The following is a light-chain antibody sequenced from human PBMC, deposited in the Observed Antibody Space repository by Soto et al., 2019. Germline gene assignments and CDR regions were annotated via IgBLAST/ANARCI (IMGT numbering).Light chain of an antibody. V-gene: IGLV2-8*01. CDR2: EVS. CDR1: SSDVGEYNY. CDR3: SSYGGFNNVL. J-gene: IGLJ2*01. Sequence: QSALTQPPSASGSPGQSVTISCTGTSSDVGEYNYVSWYQQHPGKAPKLMIYEVSKWPSGVPDRFSGSKSGNTASLTVSGLQTEDEADYYCSSYGGFNNVLFGGGTKVTVL.